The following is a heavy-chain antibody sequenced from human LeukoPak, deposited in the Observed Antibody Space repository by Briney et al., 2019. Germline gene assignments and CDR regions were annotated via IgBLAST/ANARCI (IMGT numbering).Heavy chain of an antibody. Sequence: EASVKVSCKASGGTFSSYAISWVRQAPGQGLEWMGGIIPIFGTANYAQKFQGRVTITADESTSTAYMELSSLRSEDTAVYYCARDLDSGYYSYYYYGMDVWGQGTTVTVSS. V-gene: IGHV1-69*01. CDR3: ARDLDSGYYSYYYYGMDV. J-gene: IGHJ6*02. CDR1: GGTFSSYA. D-gene: IGHD3-3*01. CDR2: IIPIFGTA.